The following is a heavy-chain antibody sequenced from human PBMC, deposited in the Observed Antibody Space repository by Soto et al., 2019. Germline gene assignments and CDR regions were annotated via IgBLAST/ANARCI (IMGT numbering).Heavy chain of an antibody. D-gene: IGHD2-21*01. Sequence: EVQLVESGRGLVQPGGSLRLSCAASGFTFSDYEMHWVRQVAGRGLEWVSGIGPAGDTNYLGSVRGRFTIARDNAKNSVYLQMNSLRAEDTAVYYCAGRRQVINDYYGLADWGQGTTVIVSS. CDR3: AGRRQVINDYYGLAD. CDR2: IGPAGDT. J-gene: IGHJ6*02. V-gene: IGHV3-13*01. CDR1: GFTFSDYE.